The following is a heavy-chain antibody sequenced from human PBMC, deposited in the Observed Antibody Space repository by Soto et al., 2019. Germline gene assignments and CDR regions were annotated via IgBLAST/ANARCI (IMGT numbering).Heavy chain of an antibody. CDR1: GGSVTSDSYY. J-gene: IGHJ4*01. D-gene: IGHD5-12*01. CDR2: INDSGRT. V-gene: IGHV4-61*01. Sequence: SETLSLTCSVSGGSVTSDSYYWNWIRQPPGKGLEWIGYINDSGRTNYNTSLRTRVNILVDKSKNQFSLRLNSVTATDTAVYYCARVRGYSGYDLIWGHGTLVTVSS. CDR3: ARVRGYSGYDLI.